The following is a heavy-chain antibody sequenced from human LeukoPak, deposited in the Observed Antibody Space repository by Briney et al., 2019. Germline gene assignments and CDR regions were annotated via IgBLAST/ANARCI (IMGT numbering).Heavy chain of an antibody. J-gene: IGHJ4*02. Sequence: GGSLRLSCSASGLILSDYGMSWVRQAPGKGLEWVSYITMNSVRIYADSVKGRFTISRDNDKNSVYLQMNTLRDEDTAVYYCTRGRYQFLGPNDCWGQGSQVTVSS. D-gene: IGHD2-2*01. CDR3: TRGRYQFLGPNDC. CDR2: ITMNSVR. V-gene: IGHV3-11*06. CDR1: GLILSDYG.